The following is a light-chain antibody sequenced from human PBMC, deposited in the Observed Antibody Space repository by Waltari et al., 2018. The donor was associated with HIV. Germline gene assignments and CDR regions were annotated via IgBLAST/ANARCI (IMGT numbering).Light chain of an antibody. CDR1: QTISSY. CDR2: GAS. V-gene: IGKV1-39*01. CDR3: QQSYSTPRT. J-gene: IGKJ2*01. Sequence: DIQLTQSPTSLSASVGGSVTLTCRASQTISSYSKWYQQKPGKAPMLLIYGASTLHSGVPSRFSGSGSGTDFTLTISSLQPEDFATYYCQQSYSTPRTFGQGTKLEIK.